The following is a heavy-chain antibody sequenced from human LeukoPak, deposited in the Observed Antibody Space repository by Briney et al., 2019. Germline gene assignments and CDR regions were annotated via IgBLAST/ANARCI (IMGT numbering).Heavy chain of an antibody. D-gene: IGHD6-19*01. J-gene: IGHJ4*02. CDR2: ISSNGGST. Sequence: GGSLRLSCSASGFTFSSYAMHWVRRAPGKGLEYVSAISSNGGSTYYADSVKGRFTISRDNSKNTLYLQMSSLRAEDTAVYYCARDLLAVAGTYYFDYWGQGTLVTVSS. CDR3: ARDLLAVAGTYYFDY. V-gene: IGHV3-64*04. CDR1: GFTFSSYA.